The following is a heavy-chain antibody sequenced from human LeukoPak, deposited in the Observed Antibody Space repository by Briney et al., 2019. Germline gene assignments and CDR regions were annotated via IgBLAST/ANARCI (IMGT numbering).Heavy chain of an antibody. V-gene: IGHV4-38-2*02. CDR1: GYSISSGYY. CDR3: ARQGGYSYGYTMDV. D-gene: IGHD5-18*01. CDR2: IYHSGST. Sequence: SETLSLTCTVSGYSISSGYYWGWIRQPPGKGLEWIGSIYHSGSTNYNPSLKSRVTISVDTSKNQFSLKLSSVTAADTAVYYCARQGGYSYGYTMDVWGKGTTVTISS. J-gene: IGHJ6*04.